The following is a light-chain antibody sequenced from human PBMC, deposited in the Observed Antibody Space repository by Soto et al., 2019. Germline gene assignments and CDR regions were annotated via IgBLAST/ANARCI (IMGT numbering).Light chain of an antibody. J-gene: IGKJ3*01. CDR3: QPYNNWHQT. CDR1: QSVSSN. Sequence: EIVMTQSPATLSVSPGERATLSCRASQSVSSNLAWYQQKPGKAPRLIIYGASTRATGIPARFSGSGSGTEFTPTNSSLQSDDLAVYDCQPYNNWHQTFGPGTKVDI. V-gene: IGKV3-15*01. CDR2: GAS.